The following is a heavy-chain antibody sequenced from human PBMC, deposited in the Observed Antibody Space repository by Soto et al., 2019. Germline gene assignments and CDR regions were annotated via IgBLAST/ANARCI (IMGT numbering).Heavy chain of an antibody. CDR1: GFTFSSYW. CDR2: IKQDGSEK. Sequence: GGSLRLSCAASGFTFSSYWMSWVRQAPGKGLEWVANIKQDGSEKYYVDSVKGRFTISRDNAKNSLYLQMNSLRAEGTAVYYCARRPGIAAAGDAFDIWGQGTMVTVSS. V-gene: IGHV3-7*01. D-gene: IGHD6-13*01. CDR3: ARRPGIAAAGDAFDI. J-gene: IGHJ3*02.